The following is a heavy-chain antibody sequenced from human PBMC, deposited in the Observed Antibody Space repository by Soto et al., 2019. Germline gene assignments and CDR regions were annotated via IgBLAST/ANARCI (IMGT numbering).Heavy chain of an antibody. CDR2: ISGSGGST. Sequence: HPGGSLRLSCAASGFTFSSYAMSWVRQATGKGLEWVSAISGSGGSTYYADSVKGRFTISRDNSKNTLYLQMNSLRAEDTAVYYCAKGELRVAASRFDPWGQGTLVTVSS. D-gene: IGHD2-15*01. J-gene: IGHJ5*02. CDR3: AKGELRVAASRFDP. V-gene: IGHV3-23*01. CDR1: GFTFSSYA.